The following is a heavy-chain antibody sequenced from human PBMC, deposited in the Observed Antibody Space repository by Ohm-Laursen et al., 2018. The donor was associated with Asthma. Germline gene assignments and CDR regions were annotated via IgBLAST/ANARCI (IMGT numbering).Heavy chain of an antibody. CDR3: AFCTGGTCYSGVFDV. J-gene: IGHJ3*01. V-gene: IGHV4-39*01. CDR1: GGSFSTSSRSY. D-gene: IGHD2-15*01. CDR2: LFYSGNT. Sequence: GTLSLTCIVSGGSFSTSSRSYWGWIRQPPGKGLEWIGCLFYSGNTHYNPSLQSRITISEDTSKNQVSLEVNSVTAADTAVYFCAFCTGGTCYSGVFDVCGQGVRVTVSS.